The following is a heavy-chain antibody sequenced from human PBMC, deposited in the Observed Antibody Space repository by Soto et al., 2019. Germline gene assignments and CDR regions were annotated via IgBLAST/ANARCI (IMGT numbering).Heavy chain of an antibody. CDR2: IIPMFGTP. V-gene: IGHV1-69*01. CDR1: GGSVNSHA. Sequence: QVQLEQSGAEVKKAGSSVKVSCKAFGGSVNSHAISWVRQAPGQGLEWMGGIIPMFGTPTYAQKFQDGVTIRAEESTSTVDLDRSSLRSEDTAVYYCARSRNVAEFNDDGGNYHGFDIWCQWTMVTVSS. CDR3: ARSRNVAEFNDDGGNYHGFDI. D-gene: IGHD4-17*01. J-gene: IGHJ3*02.